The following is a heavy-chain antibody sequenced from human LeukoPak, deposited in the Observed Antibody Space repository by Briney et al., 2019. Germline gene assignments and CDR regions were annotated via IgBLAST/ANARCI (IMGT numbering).Heavy chain of an antibody. CDR1: GRSFSGYY. Sequence: SETLSLTCAVYGRSFSGYYWCWIRQPPGQGLEWIGEINHSGSTNYNPSLKSRVTISVDTSKNQFTLKLSSVTAADTAVYYCASRSGSFSDALDIWGQGTLVTVSS. V-gene: IGHV4-34*01. CDR3: ASRSGSFSDALDI. D-gene: IGHD3-10*01. J-gene: IGHJ3*02. CDR2: INHSGST.